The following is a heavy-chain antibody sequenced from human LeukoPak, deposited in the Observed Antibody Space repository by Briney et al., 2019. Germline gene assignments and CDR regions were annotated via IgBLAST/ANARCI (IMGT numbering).Heavy chain of an antibody. CDR1: GFTLTTYG. CDR3: AKDLMRDRWFGES. D-gene: IGHD3-10*01. Sequence: GGSLRLSCSASGFTLTTYGMNWVRQAPGKGLEWVSGIGGSGTRTYYADSVKGRFTISRDTSRNTLYLQMNSLRPEDTAVYYCAKDLMRDRWFGESRGQGTLVTVSS. V-gene: IGHV3-23*01. J-gene: IGHJ1*01. CDR2: IGGSGTRT.